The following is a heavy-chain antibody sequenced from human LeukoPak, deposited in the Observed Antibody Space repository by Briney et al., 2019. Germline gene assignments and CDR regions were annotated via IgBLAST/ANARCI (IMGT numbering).Heavy chain of an antibody. Sequence: GGSLRLSCAASGFTFSSYEMNWVRQAPGKGLEWVSYISSNGSTIYYADSVKGRFTISRDNAKNSLYLQMNSLRAEDTAVYYCARQDTAMVLYYYGMDVWGQGTTVTVSS. J-gene: IGHJ6*02. V-gene: IGHV3-48*03. D-gene: IGHD5-18*01. CDR2: ISSNGSTI. CDR1: GFTFSSYE. CDR3: ARQDTAMVLYYYGMDV.